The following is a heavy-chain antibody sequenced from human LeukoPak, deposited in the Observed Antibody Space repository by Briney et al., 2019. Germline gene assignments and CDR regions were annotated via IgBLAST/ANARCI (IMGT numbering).Heavy chain of an antibody. Sequence: GESLKISCKGSGYSFTSYWIGWVRQMPGKGLEWMGIIYPGDSDTRYSPSFQGQVTISADKSISTAYLQWSSLKASDTAMYYCASLTYYDSSGYYWRWFDPWGQGTLVTVSS. J-gene: IGHJ5*02. CDR1: GYSFTSYW. D-gene: IGHD3-22*01. CDR2: IYPGDSDT. CDR3: ASLTYYDSSGYYWRWFDP. V-gene: IGHV5-51*01.